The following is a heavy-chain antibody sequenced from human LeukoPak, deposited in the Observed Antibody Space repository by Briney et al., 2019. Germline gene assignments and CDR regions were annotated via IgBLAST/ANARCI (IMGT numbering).Heavy chain of an antibody. CDR3: ARVGSYAGFDY. J-gene: IGHJ4*02. CDR2: ISGSGGST. D-gene: IGHD1-26*01. Sequence: GGSLRLSCAASGFTFSSYAMSWVRQAPGKGLEWVSAISGSGGSTYHADSVKGRFTISRDNSKNTLYLQMNSLRAEDTAVYYCARVGSYAGFDYWGQGTLVTVSS. V-gene: IGHV3-23*01. CDR1: GFTFSSYA.